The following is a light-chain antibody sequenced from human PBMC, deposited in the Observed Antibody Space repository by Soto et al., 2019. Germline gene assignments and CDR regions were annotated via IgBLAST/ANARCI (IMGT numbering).Light chain of an antibody. V-gene: IGKV3-15*01. CDR3: QQYNKWPSYT. Sequence: EIVMTQSPATLSVSPGERAILSCRASQSVSSNLAWYQQKPGQAPRVLIYGASTRATGIPARFSGSGSGTEFTLTITSLQSEDLAVYFCQQYNKWPSYTFGQGTKLELK. CDR2: GAS. J-gene: IGKJ2*01. CDR1: QSVSSN.